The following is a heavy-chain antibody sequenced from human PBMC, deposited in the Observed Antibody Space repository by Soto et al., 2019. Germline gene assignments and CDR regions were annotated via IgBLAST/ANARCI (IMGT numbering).Heavy chain of an antibody. Sequence: ASVKVSCKASGYTFPKFHIHWVRQAPGQGLEWMGMIDPSGGVTRDAQRFQGRITMTSDTSTSSVYMEWRGLTSEDTVVYYSATAVIDPDTLETTRPYSVHRGQ. CDR2: IDPSGGVT. V-gene: IGHV1-46*01. CDR1: GYTFPKFH. J-gene: IGHJ1*01. D-gene: IGHD2-15*01. CDR3: ATAVIDPDTLETTRPYSVH.